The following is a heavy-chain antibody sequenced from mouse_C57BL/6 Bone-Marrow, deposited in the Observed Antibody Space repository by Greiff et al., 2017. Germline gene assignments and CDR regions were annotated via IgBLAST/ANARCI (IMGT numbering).Heavy chain of an antibody. CDR3: ARPFITTVERYAMDY. V-gene: IGHV1-22*01. Sequence: EVQLQQSGPELVKPGASVKMSCKASGYTFTDYNMHWVKQSHGKSLEWIGYINPNNGGTSYNQKFKGKATLTVNKSSSTAYMELRSLTSEDSAVYYCARPFITTVERYAMDYWGQGTSVTVSS. D-gene: IGHD1-1*01. CDR1: GYTFTDYN. CDR2: INPNNGGT. J-gene: IGHJ4*01.